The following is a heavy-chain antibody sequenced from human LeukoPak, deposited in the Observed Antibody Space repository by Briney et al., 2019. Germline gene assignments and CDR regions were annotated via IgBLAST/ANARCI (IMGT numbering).Heavy chain of an antibody. J-gene: IGHJ4*01. V-gene: IGHV4-59*08. CDR3: ARLFVTAAGTRGYYFDY. Sequence: PSENLSLTCTVSGCSISNYYWSWIRQPPGKGLEWIGFISYTGRTNDNPSLKSRVTISVDTSRNQFSLKLNSVTAADTAVYYCARLFVTAAGTRGYYFDYWGHGTLVTVSS. CDR2: ISYTGRT. CDR1: GCSISNYY. D-gene: IGHD6-13*01.